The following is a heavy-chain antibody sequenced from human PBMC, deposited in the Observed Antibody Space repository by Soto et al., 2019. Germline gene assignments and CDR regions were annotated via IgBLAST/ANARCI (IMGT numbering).Heavy chain of an antibody. J-gene: IGHJ3*02. Sequence: ASVKVSCKVSGYTPTELSMHWVRQAPGKGLEWMGGFDPEDGETIYAQKFQGRVTMTEDTSTDTAYMELSSLRSEDTAVYYCARGAATKIVVVMYDALEIWGQGTMVTVSS. V-gene: IGHV1-24*01. D-gene: IGHD3-22*01. CDR2: FDPEDGET. CDR3: ARGAATKIVVVMYDALEI. CDR1: GYTPTELS.